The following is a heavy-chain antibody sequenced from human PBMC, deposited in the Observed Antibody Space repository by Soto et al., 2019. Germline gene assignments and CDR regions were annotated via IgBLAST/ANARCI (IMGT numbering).Heavy chain of an antibody. CDR1: GFTFSSYG. CDR2: ISHDGSNK. V-gene: IGHV3-30*18. CDR3: AKDLVAVAGSMGTYYHYCIDV. J-gene: IGHJ6*02. D-gene: IGHD6-19*01. Sequence: PGGSLRLSCAASGFTFSSYGMHWVRQAPGKGLEWVAVISHDGSNKYYADSVKGRFTISRDNSKNTLYLQMNSPRAEDTAVYYCAKDLVAVAGSMGTYYHYCIDVCGQGTTVTVSS.